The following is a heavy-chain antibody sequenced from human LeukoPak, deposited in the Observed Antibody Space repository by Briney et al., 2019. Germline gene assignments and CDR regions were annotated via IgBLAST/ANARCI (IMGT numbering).Heavy chain of an antibody. CDR3: ARDRARGEFDY. Sequence: EWVSVIYSGGSTYYADSVKGRFTISRDNSKNTLYLQMNSLRAEDTAVYYRARDRARGEFDYWGQGTLVTVSS. CDR2: IYSGGST. J-gene: IGHJ4*02. V-gene: IGHV3-53*01. D-gene: IGHD3-16*01.